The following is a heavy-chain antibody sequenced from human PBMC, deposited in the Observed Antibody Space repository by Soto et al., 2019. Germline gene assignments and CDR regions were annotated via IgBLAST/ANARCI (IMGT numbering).Heavy chain of an antibody. Sequence: VGSLRLSCAASGFTFSGYSVNWVRQAPGKGLEWVSYISSGSKTIYYADSVKGRFTISRDNAENSLFLQMNSLRAEDTAVYYCARDFPFYYGMDVWGQGTTVTVSS. CDR2: ISSGSKTI. CDR3: ARDFPFYYGMDV. D-gene: IGHD3-16*01. CDR1: GFTFSGYS. V-gene: IGHV3-48*04. J-gene: IGHJ6*02.